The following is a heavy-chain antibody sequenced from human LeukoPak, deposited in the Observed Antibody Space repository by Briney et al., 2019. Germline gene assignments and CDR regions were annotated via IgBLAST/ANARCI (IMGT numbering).Heavy chain of an antibody. CDR1: GYTFTSYA. Sequence: ASVKVSCKASGYTFTSYAMHWVRQAPGQRLEWMGWISAYNGNTNYAQKLQGRVTMTTDTSTSTAYMELRSLRSDDTAVYYCALLGYCSSTSCYLSGFDAFDIWGQGTMVTVSS. CDR3: ALLGYCSSTSCYLSGFDAFDI. CDR2: ISAYNGNT. J-gene: IGHJ3*02. V-gene: IGHV1-18*01. D-gene: IGHD2-2*01.